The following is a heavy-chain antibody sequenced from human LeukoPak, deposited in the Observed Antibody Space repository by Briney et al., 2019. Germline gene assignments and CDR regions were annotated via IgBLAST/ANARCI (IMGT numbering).Heavy chain of an antibody. Sequence: SETLSLTCAVYGGSFSGYYWSWIRQPPGKGLEWIGEINHSGSTNYNPSLKSRVTISVDTSKNQFSLKLSSVTAAGTAVYYCARVFTMIADYWGQGTLVTVSS. V-gene: IGHV4-34*01. CDR1: GGSFSGYY. D-gene: IGHD3-22*01. CDR2: INHSGST. CDR3: ARVFTMIADY. J-gene: IGHJ4*02.